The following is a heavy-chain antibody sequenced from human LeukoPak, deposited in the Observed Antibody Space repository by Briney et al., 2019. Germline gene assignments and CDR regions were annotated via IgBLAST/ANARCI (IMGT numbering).Heavy chain of an antibody. CDR2: IYGGGST. CDR1: GFTVSSNY. CDR3: ARGAGNTVSTRFFDY. V-gene: IGHV3-53*05. Sequence: GGSLRLSCAASGFTVSSNYMNWVRQAPGKGLERVSVIYGGGSTYYADSVKGRFTISRDNSKSTLYLQMNSLRAEDTAVYYCARGAGNTVSTRFFDYWGRGTLVTVSS. D-gene: IGHD5/OR15-5a*01. J-gene: IGHJ4*02.